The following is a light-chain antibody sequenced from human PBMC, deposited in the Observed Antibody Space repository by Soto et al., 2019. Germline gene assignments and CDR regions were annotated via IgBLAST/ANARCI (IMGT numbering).Light chain of an antibody. CDR3: QQRSNWPPEVT. J-gene: IGKJ4*01. V-gene: IGKV3-11*01. Sequence: EIVLTQSPATLSLSPGERDTLSCRASQSVSSYLAWYQQKPGQAPRLLIYDASNRATGIPARFSGSGSGTDFTLTISSLEPDDVAVYYCQQRSNWPPEVTFEGGTKVEI. CDR2: DAS. CDR1: QSVSSY.